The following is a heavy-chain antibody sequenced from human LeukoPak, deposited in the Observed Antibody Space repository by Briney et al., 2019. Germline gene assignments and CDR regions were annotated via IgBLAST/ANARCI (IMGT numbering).Heavy chain of an antibody. D-gene: IGHD3-22*01. V-gene: IGHV1-18*01. CDR1: GYTFTSYG. CDR2: ISVYNGNT. Sequence: ASVKVSCKASGYTFTSYGISWVRQAPGQGLEWMGWISVYNGNTNYAQKLQGRVTMTTDISTNTAYMELRSLRSDDTAVYYCARVTQPEYYYDTSGYSVLAYWGQGTLVTVSS. CDR3: ARVTQPEYYYDTSGYSVLAY. J-gene: IGHJ4*02.